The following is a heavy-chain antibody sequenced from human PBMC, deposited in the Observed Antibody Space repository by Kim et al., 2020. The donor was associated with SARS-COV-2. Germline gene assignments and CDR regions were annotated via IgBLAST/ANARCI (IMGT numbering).Heavy chain of an antibody. CDR1: GYTFTSYG. CDR3: ARDSQLLLWFGEFSEGYWFDP. Sequence: ASVKVSCKASGYTFTSYGISWVRQAPGQGLEWMGWISAYNGNTNYAQKLQGRVTMTTDTSTSTAYMELRSLRSDDTAVYYCARDSQLLLWFGEFSEGYWFDPWGQGTLVTVSS. CDR2: ISAYNGNT. D-gene: IGHD3-10*01. J-gene: IGHJ5*02. V-gene: IGHV1-18*01.